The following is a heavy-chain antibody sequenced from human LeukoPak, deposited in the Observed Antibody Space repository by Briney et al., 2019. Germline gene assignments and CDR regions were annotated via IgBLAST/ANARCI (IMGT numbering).Heavy chain of an antibody. Sequence: SETLSLTCTVSGGSISRYYWSWIRQAPGKGLEWIGSLHYSGSIYYNPSLKGRVTISVDTSKDQFSLKLTSVTAADTAVYYCARLSYGSGNHWFDPWGQGTLVTVSS. V-gene: IGHV4-59*05. D-gene: IGHD3-10*01. CDR1: GGSISRYY. CDR2: LHYSGSI. J-gene: IGHJ5*02. CDR3: ARLSYGSGNHWFDP.